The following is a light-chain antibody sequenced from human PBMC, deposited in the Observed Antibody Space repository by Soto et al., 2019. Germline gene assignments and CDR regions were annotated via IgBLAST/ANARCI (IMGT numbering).Light chain of an antibody. J-gene: IGLJ3*02. Sequence: QSVLTQPASVSGSPGQSITMFCTGTSSDVGGYNYVSWYQQHPGTAPKLIIYEVSNRPSGISKRFSGSKSANTASLTISGLQAEDEAEYYCSSFTGSTTWVFGGGTKLTVL. V-gene: IGLV2-14*01. CDR3: SSFTGSTTWV. CDR1: SSDVGGYNY. CDR2: EVS.